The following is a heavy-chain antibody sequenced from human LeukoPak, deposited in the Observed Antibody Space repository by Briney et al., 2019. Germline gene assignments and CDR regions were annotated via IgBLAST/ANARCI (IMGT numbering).Heavy chain of an antibody. D-gene: IGHD4-11*01. V-gene: IGHV4-59*08. CDR2: VNYSGST. CDR1: GGSISPYY. J-gene: IGHJ4*02. Sequence: PSETLSLTCTVSGGSISPYYWSWTRQPPGKGLEWIGYVNYSGSTKYNPSLKSRVTISLDTSKNHFSLTLSSVGAADTAVDYFARHYKSTRTTVFDYWGRGTLVTVSS. CDR3: ARHYKSTRTTVFDY.